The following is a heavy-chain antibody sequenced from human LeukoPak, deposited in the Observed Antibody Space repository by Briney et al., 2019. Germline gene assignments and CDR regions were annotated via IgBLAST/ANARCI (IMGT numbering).Heavy chain of an antibody. Sequence: GGSLRLSCAASGFTFSSYDMSWVRQAPGKGLEWVSVIYSGGSTYYADSVKGRFIISRDNSENTVYLQMNSLRAEDTAVYYCARDKKDWGQGTLVTVSS. CDR3: ARDKKD. CDR1: GFTFSSYD. V-gene: IGHV3-53*01. CDR2: IYSGGST. J-gene: IGHJ4*02.